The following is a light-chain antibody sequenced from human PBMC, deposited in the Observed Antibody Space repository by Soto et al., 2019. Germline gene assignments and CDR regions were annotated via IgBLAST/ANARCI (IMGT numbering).Light chain of an antibody. CDR2: LGS. CDR3: MQALQTPGT. CDR1: QSLLHSNGYNY. V-gene: IGKV2-28*01. Sequence: DIVMTQSPLSLPVTPGEPASISCRSSQSLLHSNGYNYLDWYLQKPGQSPQLLIYLGSNRASGVPDMFSGSGSGKDFTLKISRVEAEDVGVYYCMQALQTPGTFGPVTKVDIK. J-gene: IGKJ3*01.